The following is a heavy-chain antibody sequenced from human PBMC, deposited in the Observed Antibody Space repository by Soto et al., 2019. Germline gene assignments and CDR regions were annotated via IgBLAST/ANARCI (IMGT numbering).Heavy chain of an antibody. D-gene: IGHD3-10*01. CDR2: IYYSGST. CDR1: GGSISSNY. Sequence: QVQLQESGPGLVKPSETLSLMCTVSGGSISSNYWSWIRQPPGKGLEYIGYIYYSGSTNYNPSLKSRVTISVDTSKNQFSMKLSSVTAADTAGDYCARGGGSPDYWGQGTLVTVSS. CDR3: ARGGGSPDY. V-gene: IGHV4-59*01. J-gene: IGHJ4*02.